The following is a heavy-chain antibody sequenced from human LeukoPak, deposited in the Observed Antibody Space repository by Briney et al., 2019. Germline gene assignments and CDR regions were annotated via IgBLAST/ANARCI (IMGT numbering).Heavy chain of an antibody. J-gene: IGHJ4*02. V-gene: IGHV3-33*01. CDR1: GFTFSSYG. Sequence: GGSLRLSCAASGFTFSSYGMHRVRQAPGKGLEWVAVIWYDGSNKYYADSVKGRFTISRDNSKNTLYLQMNSLRAEDTAVYYCAREDYYDSSGYYEVMDYWGQGTLVTVSS. CDR2: IWYDGSNK. CDR3: AREDYYDSSGYYEVMDY. D-gene: IGHD3-22*01.